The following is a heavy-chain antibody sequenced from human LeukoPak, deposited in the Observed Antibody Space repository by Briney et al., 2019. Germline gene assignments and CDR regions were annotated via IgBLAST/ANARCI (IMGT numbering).Heavy chain of an antibody. D-gene: IGHD5-12*01. CDR2: ISAYNGNT. CDR1: GYTFTSYG. J-gene: IGHJ4*02. CDR3: ARGWRQDIVATIDDQHDY. Sequence: ASVKVSCKASGYTFTSYGISWARQAPGQGLEWMGWISAYNGNTNYAQKLQGRVTMTTDTSTSTAYMELRSLRSDDTAVYYCARGWRQDIVATIDDQHDYWGQGTLVTVSS. V-gene: IGHV1-18*01.